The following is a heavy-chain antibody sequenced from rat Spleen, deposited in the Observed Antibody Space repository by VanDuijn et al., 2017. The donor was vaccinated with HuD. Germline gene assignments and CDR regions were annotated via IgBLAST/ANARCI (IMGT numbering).Heavy chain of an antibody. V-gene: IGHV5S23*01. D-gene: IGHD1-11*01. Sequence: EVQLVESDGGLVQPGGSPKLSCAVSGFTFNSYDMAWVRQAPTKGLEWVASISPSGGFTYYPDSVKGRFTISRDNAKSTLYLQMDSLRSEDTATDYCATEEGWGQGVMVTVSS. CDR3: ATEEG. CDR2: ISPSGGFT. CDR1: GFTFNSYD. J-gene: IGHJ2*01.